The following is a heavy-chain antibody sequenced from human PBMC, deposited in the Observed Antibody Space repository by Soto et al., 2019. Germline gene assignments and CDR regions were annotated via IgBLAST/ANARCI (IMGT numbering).Heavy chain of an antibody. J-gene: IGHJ4*02. D-gene: IGHD3-9*01. CDR3: ATKPPYYDILYGAIDF. CDR1: GFTVSTNY. V-gene: IGHV3-53*01. CDR2: IYSGGST. Sequence: PGGSLRLSCTASGFTVSTNYLSWVRQAPGKGLEWVSVIYSGGSTYYADSVKGRFTISRDNSKNKLSLQMNSLRAEDTAGYYCATKPPYYDILYGAIDFWGQGTQVTVYS.